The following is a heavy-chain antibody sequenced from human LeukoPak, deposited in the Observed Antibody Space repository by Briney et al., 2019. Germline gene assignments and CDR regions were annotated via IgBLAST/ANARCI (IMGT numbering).Heavy chain of an antibody. J-gene: IGHJ4*02. CDR2: IHYSGSA. Sequence: SQTLSLTCTVSGGSIGGVGYSWTWIRQHPGKGLEWIGYIHYSGSAYYNPSLKSRLNISADTSKNQFSLKLSSVTAADTAIYYCARAVVAFGGVIDYWGQETLVTVSS. V-gene: IGHV4-31*03. CDR1: GGSIGGVGYS. D-gene: IGHD3-16*01. CDR3: ARAVVAFGGVIDY.